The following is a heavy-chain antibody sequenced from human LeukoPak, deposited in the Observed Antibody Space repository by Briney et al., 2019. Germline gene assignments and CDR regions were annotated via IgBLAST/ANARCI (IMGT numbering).Heavy chain of an antibody. CDR1: GGTFSSYA. J-gene: IGHJ4*02. CDR2: IIPIFGTA. Sequence: GSSVKVSCMASGGTFSSYAISWVRQAPRQGLEWMGGIIPIFGTANYAQKFQGRVTITTDESTSTAYMELSSLRSEDTAVYYCARGSTGNHSPPHFDYWGQGTLVTVSS. D-gene: IGHD3-10*01. V-gene: IGHV1-69*05. CDR3: ARGSTGNHSPPHFDY.